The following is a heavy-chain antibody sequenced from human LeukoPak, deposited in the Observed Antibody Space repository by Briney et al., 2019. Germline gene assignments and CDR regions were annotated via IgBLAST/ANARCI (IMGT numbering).Heavy chain of an antibody. V-gene: IGHV1-2*06. D-gene: IGHD3-22*01. Sequence: GASVKVSCKASGYTFTGYYMHWVRQAPGQGLEWMGRINPNSGGTNYAQKFQGRVTMTRDTSISTAYMELSRLRSDDTAVYYCARRVGYDGSGYYYVSTGSLVYWGQGTLVTVSS. CDR2: INPNSGGT. CDR1: GYTFTGYY. CDR3: ARRVGYDGSGYYYVSTGSLVY. J-gene: IGHJ4*02.